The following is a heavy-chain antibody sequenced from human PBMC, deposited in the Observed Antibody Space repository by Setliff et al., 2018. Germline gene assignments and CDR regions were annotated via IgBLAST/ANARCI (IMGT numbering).Heavy chain of an antibody. CDR1: GYSFSNFW. CDR2: IYPGNADT. J-gene: IGHJ5*02. CDR3: ARRGERFFNWFDP. Sequence: GESLKISCKGSGYSFSNFWIGWVRQMPGKGLEWMGTIYPGNADTRYSPSFQGQVTISTDTYINTAFLQWNNLKASDTAVYYCARRGERFFNWFDPWGQGTLVTVSS. D-gene: IGHD2-21*01. V-gene: IGHV5-51*01.